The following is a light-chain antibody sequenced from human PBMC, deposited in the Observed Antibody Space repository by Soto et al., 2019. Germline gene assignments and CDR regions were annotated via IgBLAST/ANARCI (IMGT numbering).Light chain of an antibody. CDR2: TNN. V-gene: IGLV1-40*01. J-gene: IGLJ1*01. Sequence: QSALTQPPSVSGAPGQRVTISCTGSNSNIGAGYDVHWYLQLPGTAPKLLVYTNNNRPSGVPDRFSGSKSGTSASLAITGLQSEDEADYYCQSYDSRPTAYVFGRSTKDTVL. CDR1: NSNIGAGYD. CDR3: QSYDSRPTAYV.